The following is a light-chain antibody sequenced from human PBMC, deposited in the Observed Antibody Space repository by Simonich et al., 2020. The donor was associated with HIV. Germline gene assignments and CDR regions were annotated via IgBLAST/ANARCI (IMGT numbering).Light chain of an antibody. CDR3: QHYYSTPVLT. V-gene: IGKV4-1*01. J-gene: IGKJ4*01. CDR2: WAS. CDR1: QTVLYSSNNKND. Sequence: DIVMTQSPDSLAVSLGERASINCNSSQTVLYSSNNKNDLAWYQQKPGQPPKLLMYWASTRESGVPDPFSGSRSGTDFTLTISSLHAEDVALYYCQHYYSTPVLTIGGGTTVEIK.